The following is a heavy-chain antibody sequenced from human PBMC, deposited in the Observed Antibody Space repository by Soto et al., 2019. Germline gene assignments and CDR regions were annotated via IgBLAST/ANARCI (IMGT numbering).Heavy chain of an antibody. J-gene: IGHJ6*02. V-gene: IGHV1-69*12. CDR3: ARAAEVEYYYGMDV. Sequence: QVQVVQSGAEVKKPGSSVKVSCTASVGTLSSYTISWVRQAPGQGLAWMGGITPILGTANYAQKFQGRVKSTADESTSTAYMELSSLRSEDTAVYYCARAAEVEYYYGMDVWGQGTTVTVSS. CDR2: ITPILGTA. CDR1: VGTLSSYT. D-gene: IGHD1-1*01.